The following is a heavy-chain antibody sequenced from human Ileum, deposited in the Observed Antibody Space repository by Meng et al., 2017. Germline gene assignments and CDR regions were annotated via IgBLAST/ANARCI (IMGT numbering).Heavy chain of an antibody. J-gene: IGHJ1*01. D-gene: IGHD2/OR15-2a*01. Sequence: SETLSLTCSVSGYSISSGSYWAWIRQPPGKGLEWIGSIHHSGGTWYKPSLRSRVTISVDTSKNQFSLKLSSVTAADTAVYYCVRVRDMPGTFLEYIQDWGQGTRVTVSS. CDR3: VRVRDMPGTFLEYIQD. V-gene: IGHV4-38-2*02. CDR1: GYSISSGSY. CDR2: IHHSGGT.